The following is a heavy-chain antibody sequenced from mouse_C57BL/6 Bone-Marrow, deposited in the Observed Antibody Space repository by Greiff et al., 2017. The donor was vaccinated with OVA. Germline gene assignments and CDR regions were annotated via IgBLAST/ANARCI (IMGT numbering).Heavy chain of an antibody. D-gene: IGHD1-1*01. CDR3: ARYPVVAPYFDY. J-gene: IGHJ2*01. Sequence: VMLVESGAELVRPGTSVKVSCKASGYAFTNYLIEWVKQRPGQGLEWIGVINPGSGGTNYNEKFKGKATLTADKSSSTAYMQLSSLTSEDSAVYFCARYPVVAPYFDYWGQGTTLTVSS. V-gene: IGHV1-54*01. CDR2: INPGSGGT. CDR1: GYAFTNYL.